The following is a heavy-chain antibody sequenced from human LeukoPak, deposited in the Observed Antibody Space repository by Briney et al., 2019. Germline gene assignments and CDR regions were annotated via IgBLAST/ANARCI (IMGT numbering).Heavy chain of an antibody. J-gene: IGHJ4*02. Sequence: SETLSLTCTVSGGSISSYYWSWIRQPPGKGLEWIGYIYYSGSTNYNPSLKSRVTISVDTSKNQFSLKLSSVTAADTAVYYCARGFLWSGELSLDYWGQGTLVTVSS. CDR1: GGSISSYY. CDR2: IYYSGST. CDR3: ARGFLWSGELSLDY. V-gene: IGHV4-59*01. D-gene: IGHD3-10*01.